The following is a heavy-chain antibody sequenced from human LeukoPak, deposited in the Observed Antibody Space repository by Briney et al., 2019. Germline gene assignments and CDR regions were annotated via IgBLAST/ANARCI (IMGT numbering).Heavy chain of an antibody. CDR3: ARGADHGGSYYPD. V-gene: IGHV3-74*01. CDR1: GNYW. CDR2: INSDGSWT. J-gene: IGHJ4*02. D-gene: IGHD3-10*01. Sequence: PGGSLRLSCAASGNYWMHWVRQAPGKGLVWVSHINSDGSWTSYADSVKGRFTISKDNAKNTVYLQMSSLRVEDTAVYYCARGADHGGSYYPDWGQGTRVTVSS.